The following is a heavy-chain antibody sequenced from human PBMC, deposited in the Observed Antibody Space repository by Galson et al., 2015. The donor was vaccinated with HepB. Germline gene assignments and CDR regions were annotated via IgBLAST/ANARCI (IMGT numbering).Heavy chain of an antibody. J-gene: IGHJ3*02. D-gene: IGHD3-10*01. V-gene: IGHV3-21*01. CDR1: GFTFSSYS. CDR3: ARPQFGDSINDAFDI. CDR2: ISGSSSYI. Sequence: SLRLSCADSGFTFSSYSMNWVRQAPGEGLEWVSSISGSSSYIYYGDSMKGRFTISRDNAKNSLYLQMNSLGAEDTAVYYCARPQFGDSINDAFDIWGQGTMVTVSS.